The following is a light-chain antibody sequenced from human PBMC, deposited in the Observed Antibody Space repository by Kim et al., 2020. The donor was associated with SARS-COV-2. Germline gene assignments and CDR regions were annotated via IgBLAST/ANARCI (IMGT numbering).Light chain of an antibody. CDR1: QNVSSRY. CDR3: QQDGSSPPWT. V-gene: IGKV3-20*01. CDR2: GAS. J-gene: IGKJ1*01. Sequence: EIVLTQSPGTLSLSPGARATLSCRASQNVSSRYLAWYQQKPGQAPRLFIYGASTRATGIPDRFSGSGSGTDFTLTISALEPEDIAVYYCQQDGSSPPWTFGRGTKVDIK.